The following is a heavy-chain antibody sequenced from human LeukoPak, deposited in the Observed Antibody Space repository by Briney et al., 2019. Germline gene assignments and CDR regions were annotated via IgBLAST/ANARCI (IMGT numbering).Heavy chain of an antibody. CDR1: GYTFTSYY. D-gene: IGHD2-15*01. V-gene: IGHV1-18*04. CDR2: ISAYNGNT. Sequence: GASVKVSCKASGYTFTSYYMHWVRQAPGQGLEWMGWISAYNGNTNYAQKLQGRVTMTTDTSTSTAYMELRSLRSDDTAVYYCARGKDVVVVAATPNNAFDIWGQGTMVTVSS. J-gene: IGHJ3*02. CDR3: ARGKDVVVVAATPNNAFDI.